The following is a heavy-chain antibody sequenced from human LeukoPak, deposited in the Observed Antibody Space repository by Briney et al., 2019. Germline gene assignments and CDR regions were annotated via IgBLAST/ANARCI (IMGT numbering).Heavy chain of an antibody. V-gene: IGHV3-30*18. J-gene: IGHJ6*02. CDR3: AKTQRDCSSTSCSRYFGMDV. CDR2: ISYDGSNK. D-gene: IGHD2-2*01. CDR1: GFTFSSCG. Sequence: GGSLRLSCAASGFTFSSCGMHWVRQAPGKGLEWVAVISYDGSNKYYADSVKGRFTISRDNSKNTLYLQMNSLRAEDTAVYYCAKTQRDCSSTSCSRYFGMDVWGQGTTVTVSS.